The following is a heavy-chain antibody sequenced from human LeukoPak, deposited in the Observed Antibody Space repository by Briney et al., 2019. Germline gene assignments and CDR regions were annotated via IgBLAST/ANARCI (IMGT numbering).Heavy chain of an antibody. Sequence: AGGSLRLSCAASGFTVSSNYMSWVRQAPGKGLEWVSVLYSSGSTSYADSVKGRFTISRDTSENTLYLHMNSLRAEDTAVYYCARGSDIVGANRAPFDPWGQGTLVTVSS. J-gene: IGHJ5*02. CDR3: ARGSDIVGANRAPFDP. CDR2: LYSSGST. V-gene: IGHV3-53*01. D-gene: IGHD1-26*01. CDR1: GFTVSSNY.